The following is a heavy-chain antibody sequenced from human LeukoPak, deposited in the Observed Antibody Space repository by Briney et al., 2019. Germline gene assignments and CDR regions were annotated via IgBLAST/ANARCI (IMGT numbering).Heavy chain of an antibody. Sequence: GGSLRLSCAASGMTFSSHWMTWVRQTPGKGLEWLATIKSDGSEIYYLDSVKGRFTISRDNAKNSLYLQMNSLRAEDSAVYYCARYCTFRTCSGTKFDAWGQGTLVTVSS. CDR3: ARYCTFRTCSGTKFDA. V-gene: IGHV3-7*01. J-gene: IGHJ5*02. D-gene: IGHD1-1*01. CDR1: GMTFSSHW. CDR2: IKSDGSEI.